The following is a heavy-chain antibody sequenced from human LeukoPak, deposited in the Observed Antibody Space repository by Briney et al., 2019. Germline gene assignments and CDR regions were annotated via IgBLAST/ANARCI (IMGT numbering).Heavy chain of an antibody. J-gene: IGHJ6*03. D-gene: IGHD6-13*01. CDR3: ARGSIAAAWDYMDV. Sequence: GGSLRLSCAASGFTFSSYSMNWVRQAPGKGLEWVSSISSSSSYIYYADSVKGRFTISRDNAKNSLYLQMNSLRAEDTAVYYCARGSIAAAWDYMDVWGKGTTVTVSS. CDR2: ISSSSSYI. V-gene: IGHV3-21*01. CDR1: GFTFSSYS.